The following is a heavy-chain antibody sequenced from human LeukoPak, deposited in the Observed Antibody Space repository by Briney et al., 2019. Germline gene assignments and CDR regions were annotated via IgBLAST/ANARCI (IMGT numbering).Heavy chain of an antibody. CDR1: GGSISSYY. Sequence: PSETLSLTCTVSGGSISSYYWSWIRQPPGKGLEWIGYIYYSGSTNYNPSLKSRVTISVDTSKNQFSLKLSSVSAADTAVYYCARDRYSSSWYPSAFDIWAKGQWSPSLQ. CDR3: ARDRYSSSWYPSAFDI. CDR2: IYYSGST. D-gene: IGHD6-13*01. V-gene: IGHV4-59*12. J-gene: IGHJ3*02.